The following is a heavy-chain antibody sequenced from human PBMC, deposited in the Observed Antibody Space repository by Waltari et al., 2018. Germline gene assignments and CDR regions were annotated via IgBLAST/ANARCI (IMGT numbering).Heavy chain of an antibody. V-gene: IGHV3-73*01. Sequence: EVQLVESGGGLVQPGGSLKISCAASGFTFSHSSWIWFRQASRNGREWVGRIRSKPSTYAKRYADSVEGRFTIYRDESKNTAYLQMNSLKTDDTAVYYFFAVSPRSWGQGTMVTVSS. D-gene: IGHD6-19*01. CDR3: FAVSPRS. J-gene: IGHJ4*02. CDR2: IRSKPSTYAK. CDR1: GFTFSHSS.